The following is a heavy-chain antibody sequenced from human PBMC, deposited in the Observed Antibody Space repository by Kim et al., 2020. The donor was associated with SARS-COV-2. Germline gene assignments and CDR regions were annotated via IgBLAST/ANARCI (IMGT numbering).Heavy chain of an antibody. CDR2: GRST. J-gene: IGHJ3*02. D-gene: IGHD2-15*01. CDR3: ARGYFDS. V-gene: IGHV1-46*01. Sequence: GRSTSYAQKSKGQVTMTRDTSTNTVYMELSSLRSEDTAVYYCARGYFDSWGQGTMVTVSS.